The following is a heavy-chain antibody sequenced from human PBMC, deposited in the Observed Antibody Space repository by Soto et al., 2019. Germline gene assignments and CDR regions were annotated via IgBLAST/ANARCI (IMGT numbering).Heavy chain of an antibody. V-gene: IGHV3-33*01. Sequence: QVQLVESGGGVVQPGRSLRLSCAASGFTFSSYGMHWVRQAPGKGLEWVAVIWYDGSNKYYADSVKGRFTISRDNSKNTLYLQMNSLRAEDTAVYYCASDSDEYSSPFDLWGRGTLVTVSS. CDR2: IWYDGSNK. J-gene: IGHJ2*01. CDR3: ASDSDEYSSPFDL. D-gene: IGHD6-6*01. CDR1: GFTFSSYG.